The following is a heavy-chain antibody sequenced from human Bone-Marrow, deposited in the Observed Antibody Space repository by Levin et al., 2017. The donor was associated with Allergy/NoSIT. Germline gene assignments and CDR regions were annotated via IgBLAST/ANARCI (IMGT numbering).Heavy chain of an antibody. D-gene: IGHD3-3*01. CDR1: GFTFGSYA. J-gene: IGHJ4*02. Sequence: GGSLRLSCVASGFTFGSYALHWVRQAPGRGLEWVAIISFDGSDKYYADSVKGRFTISRDNSKNTLYMQMNSLRPEDTAVYYCARLLSLSFDFWSGYSQSFWGQGTLVSVSS. CDR3: ARLLSLSFDFWSGYSQSF. CDR2: ISFDGSDK. V-gene: IGHV3-30-3*01.